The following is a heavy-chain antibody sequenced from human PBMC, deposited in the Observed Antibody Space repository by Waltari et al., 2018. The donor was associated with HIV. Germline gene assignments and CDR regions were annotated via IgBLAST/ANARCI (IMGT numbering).Heavy chain of an antibody. CDR3: TRDLSTYGHEFDY. CDR2: INIDGTET. V-gene: IGHV3-74*01. CDR1: GFIFKRYG. D-gene: IGHD2-2*01. Sequence: DVRLEESGGNWVQPGGSLRLSCAPSGFIFKRYGMHWSRHATGKGLVWVLHINIDGTETSYLDSVKGRFTISRDNTKNTVYLQMNGLRVDDTAIYYCTRDLSTYGHEFDYWGQGTRVTVAS. J-gene: IGHJ4*02.